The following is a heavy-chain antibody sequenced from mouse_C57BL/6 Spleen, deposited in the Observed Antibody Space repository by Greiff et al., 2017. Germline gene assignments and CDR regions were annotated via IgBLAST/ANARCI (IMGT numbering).Heavy chain of an antibody. D-gene: IGHD1-1*01. CDR3: ARSLYYYGSSHWYFDV. CDR2: INPSTGGT. V-gene: IGHV1-43*01. J-gene: IGHJ1*03. Sequence: VQLQQSGPELVKPGASVKISCKASGYSFTGYYMHWVKQSSEKSLEWIGEINPSTGGTSYNQKFKGKATLTVDKSSSTAYMQLKSLTSEDSAVYYCARSLYYYGSSHWYFDVWGTGTTVTVSS. CDR1: GYSFTGYY.